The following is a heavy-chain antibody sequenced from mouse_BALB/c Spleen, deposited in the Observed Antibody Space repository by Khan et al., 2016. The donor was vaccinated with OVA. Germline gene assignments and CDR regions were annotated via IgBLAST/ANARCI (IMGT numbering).Heavy chain of an antibody. Sequence: EVQLVESGGDLVQPGGSRKLSCAASGFTFSSYGMHWVRQAPEKGLEWVAYISGDSNNIYYADTVKGRFTISRDNPRNTLFLQMTSLMSEDTAMYYCATSYFYGYYFDYWGPGTTLTVSS. CDR2: ISGDSNNI. V-gene: IGHV5-17*02. D-gene: IGHD1-1*01. CDR3: ATSYFYGYYFDY. J-gene: IGHJ2*01. CDR1: GFTFSSYG.